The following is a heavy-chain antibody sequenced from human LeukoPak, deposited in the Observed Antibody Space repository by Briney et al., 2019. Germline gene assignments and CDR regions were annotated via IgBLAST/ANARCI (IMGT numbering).Heavy chain of an antibody. CDR1: GGTFSSYA. D-gene: IGHD4-17*01. V-gene: IGHV1-69*01. CDR3: ARDYHGDYVGAFDI. Sequence: SVKVSCKASGGTFSSYAISWVRQAPGQGLEWMGGIIPIFGTANYAQKFQGRVTITADESTSTAYMELSSLRSDDTAVYYCARDYHGDYVGAFDIWGQGTMVTVSS. J-gene: IGHJ3*02. CDR2: IIPIFGTA.